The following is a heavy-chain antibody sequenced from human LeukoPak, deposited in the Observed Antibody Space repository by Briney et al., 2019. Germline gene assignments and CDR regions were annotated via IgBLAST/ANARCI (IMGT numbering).Heavy chain of an antibody. V-gene: IGHV4-39*01. CDR3: ARVRFLEWLYGDFDY. CDR2: IYYSGST. J-gene: IGHJ4*02. Sequence: SETLSLTCTVSGGSISSSSYYWGWIRQPPGKGLEWIGSIYYSGSTYYNPSLKSRVTISVDTSKNQFSLKLSSVTAADTAVYYCARVRFLEWLYGDFDYRGQGTLVTVSS. D-gene: IGHD3-3*01. CDR1: GGSISSSSYY.